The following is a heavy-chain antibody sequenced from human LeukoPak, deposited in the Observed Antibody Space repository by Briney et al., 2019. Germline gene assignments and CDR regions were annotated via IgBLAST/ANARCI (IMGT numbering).Heavy chain of an antibody. CDR2: INHSGST. Sequence: PSETLSLTCAVYGGSFSGYYWSWIRQPPGKGLEWIGKINHSGSTNYNPSLKSRVTISVDTSKNQFSLKLSSVTAADTAVYYCARNGWYGFDYWGQGTLVTVSS. D-gene: IGHD6-19*01. V-gene: IGHV4-34*01. CDR1: GGSFSGYY. CDR3: ARNGWYGFDY. J-gene: IGHJ4*02.